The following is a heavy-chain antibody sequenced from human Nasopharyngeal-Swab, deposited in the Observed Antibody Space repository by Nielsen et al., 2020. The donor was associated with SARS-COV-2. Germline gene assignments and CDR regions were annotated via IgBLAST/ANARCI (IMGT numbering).Heavy chain of an antibody. Sequence: WIRQPPGKGLEWVAVISYDGSNKYYADSVKGRFTISRDNSKNTLYLQMNSLRAEDTAVYYCARADNYYDSSGNVDYWGQGTLVTVSS. CDR2: ISYDGSNK. D-gene: IGHD3-22*01. CDR3: ARADNYYDSSGNVDY. J-gene: IGHJ4*02. V-gene: IGHV3-30-3*01.